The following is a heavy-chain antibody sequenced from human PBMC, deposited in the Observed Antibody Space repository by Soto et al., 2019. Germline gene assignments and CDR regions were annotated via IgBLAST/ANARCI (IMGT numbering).Heavy chain of an antibody. CDR2: ISYDGVNK. V-gene: IGHV3-30*18. J-gene: IGHJ4*02. D-gene: IGHD3-10*01. CDR1: GVTPGRYG. Sequence: QVVLVESGGGVVQPGRSLKLSCAASGVTPGRYGMHWVRQAPGKGLEWLAVISYDGVNKYNGYSVKGRFTISRDNSRHILYLQMVNLRPEDTAVYYCVKDQRMDYYGSGSDSWGQGTLVTVSP. CDR3: VKDQRMDYYGSGSDS.